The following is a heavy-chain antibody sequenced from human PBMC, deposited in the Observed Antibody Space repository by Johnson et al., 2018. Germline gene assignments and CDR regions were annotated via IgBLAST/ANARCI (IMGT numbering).Heavy chain of an antibody. CDR1: GGSFSGYY. V-gene: IGHV4-34*01. Sequence: QVQLQQWGAGLLKPSETLSLTCAVYGGSFSGYYWSWIRRPPGKGLEWIGEINHSGSTNYNPSLKSRVTISVDTSNNQFSLKLSSVTAADTAVYYCASSPNCRGGSCYGYYYYYYMDAWGKGTTVTVSS. J-gene: IGHJ6*03. CDR2: INHSGST. CDR3: ASSPNCRGGSCYGYYYYYYMDA. D-gene: IGHD2-15*01.